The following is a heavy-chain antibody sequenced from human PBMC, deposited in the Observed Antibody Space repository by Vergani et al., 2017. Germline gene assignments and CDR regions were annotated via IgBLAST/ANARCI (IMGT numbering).Heavy chain of an antibody. D-gene: IGHD3-10*01. CDR3: ARGGIFGDSGRVD. CDR1: GGSFSGYY. V-gene: IGHV4-34*01. Sequence: QVQLQQWGAGLLKPSETLSLTCAVYGGSFSGYYWSWIRQPPGKGLEWIGEINHSGSTNYNPSLKSRVTISVDTSKNHFSLNLSSVTAADTAVYYCARGGIFGDSGRVDWGQGTLVTVSS. CDR2: INHSGST. J-gene: IGHJ4*02.